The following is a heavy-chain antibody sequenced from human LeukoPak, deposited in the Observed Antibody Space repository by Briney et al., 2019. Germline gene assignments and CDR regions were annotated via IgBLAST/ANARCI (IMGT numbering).Heavy chain of an antibody. J-gene: IGHJ4*02. CDR2: ISYDGSNK. Sequence: GGSLRLSCAASGFTFSSYAMHWVRQAPGKGLEWVAVISYDGSNKYYADSVEGRFTISRDNSKNTLYLQMNSLRAEDTAVYYCASVYFSTIFSFDYWAREPWSPSPQ. CDR3: ASVYFSTIFSFDY. V-gene: IGHV3-30-3*01. CDR1: GFTFSSYA. D-gene: IGHD3-9*01.